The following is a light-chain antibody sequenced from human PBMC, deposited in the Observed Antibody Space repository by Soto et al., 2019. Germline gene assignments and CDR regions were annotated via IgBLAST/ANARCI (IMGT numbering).Light chain of an antibody. Sequence: DIQMTHSPPSLSASVGARFTITCRATQSISNYLNWYQQKPGKAPKLLIYGASSLESGVPSRFSGTGSGTDFTLTIASLQPEDFGTYYGQQSSSTPYTFGQGTKLEIK. J-gene: IGKJ2*01. CDR2: GAS. CDR3: QQSSSTPYT. CDR1: QSISNY. V-gene: IGKV1-39*01.